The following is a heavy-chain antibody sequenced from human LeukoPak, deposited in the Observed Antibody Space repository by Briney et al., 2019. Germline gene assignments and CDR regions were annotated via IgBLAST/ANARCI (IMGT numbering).Heavy chain of an antibody. CDR2: IKGDGSST. D-gene: IGHD5-18*01. CDR3: ARDGYSFGHDFDY. CDR1: GFTFSSYW. V-gene: IGHV3-74*01. J-gene: IGHJ4*02. Sequence: GGSLRLSCAASGFTFSSYWMHWVRHTPGKGLVWVSRIKGDGSSTSYADSVKGRFTISRDNAKNTLYLQMNSLRAEDTAVYYCARDGYSFGHDFDYWGQGTLVTLSS.